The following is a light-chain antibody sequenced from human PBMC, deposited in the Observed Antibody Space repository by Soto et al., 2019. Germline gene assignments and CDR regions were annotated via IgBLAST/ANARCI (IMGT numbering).Light chain of an antibody. CDR1: QSVSSN. Sequence: EIVMTQSPATLSVSPGERATLSCRASQSVSSNLAWYQQKPGQAPRLLIYGASTRATSIPARFSGSGSGTEFTLTISSLQSEDFSVYYCQQYNTWPPWTFGQGTKVEIE. J-gene: IGKJ1*01. CDR2: GAS. CDR3: QQYNTWPPWT. V-gene: IGKV3-15*01.